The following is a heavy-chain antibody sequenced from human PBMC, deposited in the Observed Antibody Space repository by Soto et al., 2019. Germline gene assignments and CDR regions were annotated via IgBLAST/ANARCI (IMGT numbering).Heavy chain of an antibody. CDR1: GDSICTVDYF. V-gene: IGHV4-30-4*01. CDR2: IYKSTTT. D-gene: IGHD2-15*01. J-gene: IGHJ5*01. CDR3: ARGRYCLTGRCFPNWFDS. Sequence: SETLSLTCSVSGDSICTVDYFWSCIRQPPGQALEYIGYIYKSTTTYYNPSFESRVAISLDTSKSQFSLTVTSVTAADTAVYFCARGRYCLTGRCFPNWFDSWGQGTLVTVSS.